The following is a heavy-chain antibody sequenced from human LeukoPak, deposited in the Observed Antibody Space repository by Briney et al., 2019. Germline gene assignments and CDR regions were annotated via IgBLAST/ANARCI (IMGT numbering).Heavy chain of an antibody. V-gene: IGHV3-23*01. J-gene: IGHJ6*03. D-gene: IGHD4-17*01. Sequence: GGSLRLSCAASGFTFSSYAMSWVRQAPGKGLEWVSAISGSGGSTYYADSVKGRFTISRDNSKNTLYLQMSSLRAEDTAVYYCAKADGDYDYYYMDVWGKGTTVTVSS. CDR2: ISGSGGST. CDR1: GFTFSSYA. CDR3: AKADGDYDYYYMDV.